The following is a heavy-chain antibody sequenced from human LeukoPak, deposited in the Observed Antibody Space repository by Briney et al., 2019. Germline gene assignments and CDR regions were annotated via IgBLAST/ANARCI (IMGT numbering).Heavy chain of an antibody. CDR3: ARGYSSGWYWLGY. Sequence: SVKVSYKASGGTFSRYAISWVRQAPGQGLEWMGGIIPIFGTANYAQKFQGRVTITADESTSTAYMELSSLRYEDTAVYYYARGYSSGWYWLGYWGQGTLVTVSS. D-gene: IGHD6-19*01. V-gene: IGHV1-69*13. CDR2: IIPIFGTA. J-gene: IGHJ4*02. CDR1: GGTFSRYA.